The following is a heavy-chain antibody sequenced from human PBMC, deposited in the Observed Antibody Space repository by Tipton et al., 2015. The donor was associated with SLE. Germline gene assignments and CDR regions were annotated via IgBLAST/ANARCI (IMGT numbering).Heavy chain of an antibody. CDR3: ARGARSYYDSSGYYLQYYFDY. CDR1: GFTFSSYS. CDR2: ISSSSSYT. V-gene: IGHV3-11*06. D-gene: IGHD3-22*01. J-gene: IGHJ4*02. Sequence: SLRLSCAASGFTFSSYSMSWIRQAPGKGLEWVSYISSSSSYTNYADSVKGRFTISRDNAKNSLYLQMNSLRAEDTAVYYCARGARSYYDSSGYYLQYYFDYWGQGTLVTVSS.